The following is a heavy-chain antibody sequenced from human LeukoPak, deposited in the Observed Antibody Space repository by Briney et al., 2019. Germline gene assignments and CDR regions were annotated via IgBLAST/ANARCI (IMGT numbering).Heavy chain of an antibody. Sequence: PSETLSLTCAVSVGSISSGGYSWSWIPQPPGKGLECIGYIYYSGSTYSNPSRKSRVTISVDTSTNQFSLKLSSVTAADKAVYYCARAVTTKWAYYYMDVWGKGRKVSVSS. V-gene: IGHV4-30-4*07. D-gene: IGHD4-17*01. CDR2: IYYSGST. CDR1: VGSISSGGYS. CDR3: ARAVTTKWAYYYMDV. J-gene: IGHJ6*03.